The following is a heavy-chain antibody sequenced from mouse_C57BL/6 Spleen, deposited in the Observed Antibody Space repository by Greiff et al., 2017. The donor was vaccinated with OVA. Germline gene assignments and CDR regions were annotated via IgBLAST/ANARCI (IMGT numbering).Heavy chain of an antibody. CDR3: ARDYDGYSSWFAY. V-gene: IGHV1-78*01. Sequence: VQLQQSDAELVKPGASVKISCKVSGYTFTDHTIHWMKQRPEQGLEWIGYIYPRDGSTKYNEKFKGKATLTADKSSSTAYMQLNSLTSEDSAVYYCARDYDGYSSWFAYWGQGTLVTVSA. CDR1: GYTFTDHT. D-gene: IGHD2-3*01. J-gene: IGHJ3*01. CDR2: IYPRDGST.